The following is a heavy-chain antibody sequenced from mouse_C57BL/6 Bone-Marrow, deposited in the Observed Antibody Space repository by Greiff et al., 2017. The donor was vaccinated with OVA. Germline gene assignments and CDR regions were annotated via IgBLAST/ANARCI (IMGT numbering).Heavy chain of an antibody. D-gene: IGHD2-1*01. CDR1: GFSLTSYG. V-gene: IGHV2-2*01. J-gene: IGHJ4*01. CDR2: IWSGGST. Sequence: VKLVESGPGLVQPSQSLSITCTVSGFSLTSYGVHWVSQSPGKGLEWLGVIWSGGSTDYYDAFISSQSISKDNSKSHVFFKMISLLADDTAIYYCARPSTYYAMDDWGQGTSVTVSS. CDR3: ARPSTYYAMDD.